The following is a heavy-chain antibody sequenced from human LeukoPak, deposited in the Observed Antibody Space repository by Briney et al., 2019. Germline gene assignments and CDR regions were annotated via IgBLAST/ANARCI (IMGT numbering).Heavy chain of an antibody. J-gene: IGHJ3*01. CDR3: ASRLAWFGAHGG. D-gene: IGHD3-10*01. Sequence: SETLSLTCAVYGGSFSGYYWSWIRQPPGKGLEWIGEINHSGSTNYNPSLKSRVTISVDTSKNQFSLKLSSVTAADTAVYYCASRLAWFGAHGGWGQGTMVNVSS. CDR1: GGSFSGYY. V-gene: IGHV4-34*01. CDR2: INHSGST.